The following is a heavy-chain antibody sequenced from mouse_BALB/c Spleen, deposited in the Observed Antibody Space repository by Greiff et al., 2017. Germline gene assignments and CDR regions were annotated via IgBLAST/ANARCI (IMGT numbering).Heavy chain of an antibody. D-gene: IGHD2-4*01. V-gene: IGHV1-39*01. CDR3: AILYDYDAQFAY. CDR1: GYSFTGYN. Sequence: VHVKQSGPELEKPGASVKISCKASGYSFTGYNMNWVKQSNGKSLEWIGNIDPYYGGTSYNQKFKGKATLTVDKSSSTAYMQLKSLTSEDSAVYYCAILYDYDAQFAYWGQGTLVTVSA. J-gene: IGHJ3*01. CDR2: IDPYYGGT.